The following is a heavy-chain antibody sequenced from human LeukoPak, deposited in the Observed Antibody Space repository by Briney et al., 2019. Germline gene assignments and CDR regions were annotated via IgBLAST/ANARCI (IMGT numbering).Heavy chain of an antibody. V-gene: IGHV3-21*01. CDR3: ARDLVFGWFDP. CDR2: ISSSSYI. CDR1: GFTFSSYS. D-gene: IGHD2-2*01. J-gene: IGHJ5*02. Sequence: GGSLRLSCAASGFTFSSYSMNWVRQAPGKGLEWVSSISSSSYIYYADSVKGRFTISRDNAKNSLYLQMNSLRAEDTAVYYCARDLVFGWFDPWGQGTLVTVSS.